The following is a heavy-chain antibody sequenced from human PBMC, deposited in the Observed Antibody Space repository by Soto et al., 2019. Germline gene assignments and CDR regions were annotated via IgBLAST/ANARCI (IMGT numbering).Heavy chain of an antibody. CDR3: ARIGLYSRTLDY. J-gene: IGHJ4*02. CDR2: IYYSGST. D-gene: IGHD2-21*01. V-gene: IGHV4-39*01. CDR1: GGSISSSSYY. Sequence: SETLSLTCTVSGGSISSSSYYWGWIRQPPGKGLEWIGSIYYSGSTYYNPSLKSRVTISVDTSKNQFSLKLSSVTAADTAVYYCARIGLYSRTLDYWGQGTLVTVSS.